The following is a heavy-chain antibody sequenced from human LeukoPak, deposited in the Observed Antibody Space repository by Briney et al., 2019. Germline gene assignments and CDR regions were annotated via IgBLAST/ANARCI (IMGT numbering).Heavy chain of an antibody. CDR2: IYYSGST. CDR1: GGSISSYY. D-gene: IGHD3-22*01. CDR3: ARSDSSGYRSWFDP. Sequence: PSETLSLTCTASGGSISSYYWSWIRQPPGKGLEWIGYIYYSGSTNYNPSLKSRVTISVDTSKNQFSLKLSSVTAADTAVYYCARSDSSGYRSWFDPWGQGTLVTVSS. J-gene: IGHJ5*02. V-gene: IGHV4-59*01.